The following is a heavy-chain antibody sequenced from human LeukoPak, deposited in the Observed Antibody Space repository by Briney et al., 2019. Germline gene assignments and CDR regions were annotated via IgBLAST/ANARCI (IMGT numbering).Heavy chain of an antibody. Sequence: SETLSLTCTVSGGSISTTSYYWGWIRQPPGKGLEWIGLIYKGGTTYYNPSLKSRVTIFVDTSKNQFSLKLSPVTAADTAVYYCARSVAVAGPENAYDIWGQGTMVTVSS. CDR2: IYKGGTT. D-gene: IGHD6-19*01. J-gene: IGHJ3*02. V-gene: IGHV4-39*01. CDR1: GGSISTTSYY. CDR3: ARSVAVAGPENAYDI.